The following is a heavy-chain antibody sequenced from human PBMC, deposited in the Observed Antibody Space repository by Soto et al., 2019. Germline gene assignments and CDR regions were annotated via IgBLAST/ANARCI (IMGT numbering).Heavy chain of an antibody. J-gene: IGHJ4*02. CDR1: GFTYSRYA. Sequence: GGSLRLPCEASGFTYSRYAMSWVRQAARKGLEWVANLRQDGGQNYLVYSVKGRFTISRDNAKNSLSLQMNSLRAEDTAGYYCVREGSSGWHFDSGGEGTLVTVSS. CDR2: LRQDGGQN. V-gene: IGHV3-7*01. D-gene: IGHD6-19*01. CDR3: VREGSSGWHFDS.